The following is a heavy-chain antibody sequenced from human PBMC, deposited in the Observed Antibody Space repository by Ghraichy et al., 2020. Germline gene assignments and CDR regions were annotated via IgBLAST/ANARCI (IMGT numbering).Heavy chain of an antibody. Sequence: SETLSLTCTVSGVSISAYYCNWVRQPPGKGLEWIGYAYHSGRTKYNPSLETRVTISLDASKNQFSLNLTSVTAADTAVYYCVTGVGWQPDYWGHGTLVT. J-gene: IGHJ4*01. CDR2: AYHSGRT. CDR1: GVSISAYY. V-gene: IGHV4-59*08. D-gene: IGHD5-24*01. CDR3: VTGVGWQPDY.